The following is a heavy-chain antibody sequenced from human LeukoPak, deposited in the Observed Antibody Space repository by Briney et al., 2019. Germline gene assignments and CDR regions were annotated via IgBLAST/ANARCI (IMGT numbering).Heavy chain of an antibody. Sequence: SETLSLTCTVSGGSISSSSYYWGWIRQPPGKGLEWIGSIYYSGSTYYNPSLKSRVTISVDTSKNQFSLKLSSVTAADTAVYYCATDTAEGIWFGELSNWGQGTLVTVCS. CDR1: GGSISSSSYY. J-gene: IGHJ4*02. D-gene: IGHD3-10*01. CDR3: ATDTAEGIWFGELSN. V-gene: IGHV4-39*07. CDR2: IYYSGST.